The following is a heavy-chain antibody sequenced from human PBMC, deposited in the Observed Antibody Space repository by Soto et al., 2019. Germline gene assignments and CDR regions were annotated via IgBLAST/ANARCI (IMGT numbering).Heavy chain of an antibody. J-gene: IGHJ4*02. CDR2: IFYTGSI. D-gene: IGHD2-15*01. Sequence: SGTLSLTCTVSRGSMSNYYWSWVRRPPGKALEWIGYIFYTGSINYNPSLKSRVTISLDTYNNQFSLNLNPVTAAETAVYYCARGGKWYFENLGKGTLVTVSS. CDR1: RGSMSNYY. CDR3: ARGGKWYFEN. V-gene: IGHV4-59*01.